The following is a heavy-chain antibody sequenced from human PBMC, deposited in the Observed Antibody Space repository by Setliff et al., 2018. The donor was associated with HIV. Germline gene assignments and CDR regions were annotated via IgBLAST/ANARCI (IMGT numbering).Heavy chain of an antibody. J-gene: IGHJ6*02. Sequence: KPSETLSLTCTVSGGSISSSSYYWGWIRQPPGKGLEWIGTIYYSGTTYYNPSLKSRVSMSVDKSKNQFSVKLTSVTAADTAVYYCARGHCSGTNCYGVDYYGMDVWGQGTTVTVSS. CDR1: GGSISSSSYY. CDR2: IYYSGTT. CDR3: ARGHCSGTNCYGVDYYGMDV. D-gene: IGHD2-2*01. V-gene: IGHV4-39*07.